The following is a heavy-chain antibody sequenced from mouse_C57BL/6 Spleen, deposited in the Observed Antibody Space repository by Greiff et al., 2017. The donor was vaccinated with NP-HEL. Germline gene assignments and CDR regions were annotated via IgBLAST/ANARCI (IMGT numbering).Heavy chain of an antibody. D-gene: IGHD1-1*01. CDR2: IYPSDSET. Sequence: QVQLQQPGAELVRPGSSVKLSCKASGYTFTSYWMDWVKQRPGHGLEWIGNIYPSDSETHYNQKFKDKATLTVDKSSSTAYMQLSSLTSEDSAVYYCARGYGSTRNYFDYWGQGTTLTVSS. J-gene: IGHJ2*01. CDR3: ARGYGSTRNYFDY. CDR1: GYTFTSYW. V-gene: IGHV1-61*01.